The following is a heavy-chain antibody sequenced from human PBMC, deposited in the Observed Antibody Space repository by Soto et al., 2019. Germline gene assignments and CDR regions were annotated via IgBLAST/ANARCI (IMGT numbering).Heavy chain of an antibody. Sequence: ASVKVSCKASGYSFRSYGINWVRRAPGQGLEWMGWINPYNGNRNYAQKFEDRITMTTDTSTNTVYMELRSLRSDDTAVYYCARDRLRGYDSSGFYSWGQGTLVTVSS. CDR1: GYSFRSYG. V-gene: IGHV1-18*01. CDR2: INPYNGNR. D-gene: IGHD3-22*01. J-gene: IGHJ5*02. CDR3: ARDRLRGYDSSGFYS.